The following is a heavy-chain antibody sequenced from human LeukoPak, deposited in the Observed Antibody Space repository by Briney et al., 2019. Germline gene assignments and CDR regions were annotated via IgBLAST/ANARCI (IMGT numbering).Heavy chain of an antibody. CDR2: ISWNSGSI. J-gene: IGHJ6*02. D-gene: IGHD6-13*01. Sequence: GRSLRLSCAASGFTFDDYAMHWVRQAPGKGLELVSGISWNSGSIGYADSVKGRFTISRDNAKNSLYLQMNSLRAEDTALYYCAKDNHWDSSSGPGMDVWGQGTTVTVSS. V-gene: IGHV3-9*01. CDR1: GFTFDDYA. CDR3: AKDNHWDSSSGPGMDV.